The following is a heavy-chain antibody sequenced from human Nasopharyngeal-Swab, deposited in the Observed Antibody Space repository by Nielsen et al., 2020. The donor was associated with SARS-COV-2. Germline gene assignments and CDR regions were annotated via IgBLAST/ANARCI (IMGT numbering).Heavy chain of an antibody. J-gene: IGHJ4*02. CDR3: ARGPLADCGGDCSNPYYFDY. Sequence: ASVKVSCKASGYTFTSYYMHWVRQAPGQGLEWMGIINPSGGSTSYAQKFQGRVTMTRDTSTSTFYMELSSLRSEDTAVYYCARGPLADCGGDCSNPYYFDYWGQGTLVTVSS. CDR2: INPSGGST. D-gene: IGHD2-21*02. V-gene: IGHV1-46*01. CDR1: GYTFTSYY.